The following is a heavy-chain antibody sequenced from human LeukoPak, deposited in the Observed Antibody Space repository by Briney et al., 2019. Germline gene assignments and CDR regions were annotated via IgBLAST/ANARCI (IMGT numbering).Heavy chain of an antibody. CDR1: GYTFTSYD. CDR3: ATAYCSGGSCGAWFDP. J-gene: IGHJ5*02. D-gene: IGHD2-15*01. V-gene: IGHV1-8*01. Sequence: GASVKVSCKASGYTFTSYDINWVRQATGQGLEWMGWMNPSSGSTGYAQKFQGRVTMTRNTSISTAYMELSSLRSEDTAVYYCATAYCSGGSCGAWFDPWGQGTLVTVSS. CDR2: MNPSSGST.